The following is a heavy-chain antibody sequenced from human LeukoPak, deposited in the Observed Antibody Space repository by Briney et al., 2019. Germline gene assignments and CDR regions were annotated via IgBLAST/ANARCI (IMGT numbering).Heavy chain of an antibody. CDR1: GGSISSGGYY. J-gene: IGHJ4*02. Sequence: PSETLSLTCTVSGGSISSGGYYWSWIRQPPGKGLEWIAFIYYSGSASYNPSLKSRVTISVDTSKNQFSLRLSSVTAADTAVYYCARLFVTYPHYFDYWGQGTLVTVSS. CDR3: ARLFVTYPHYFDY. V-gene: IGHV4-61*08. CDR2: IYYSGSA. D-gene: IGHD3-3*01.